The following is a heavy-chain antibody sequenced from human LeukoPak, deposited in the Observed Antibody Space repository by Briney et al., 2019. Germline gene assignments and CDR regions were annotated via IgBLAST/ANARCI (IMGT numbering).Heavy chain of an antibody. V-gene: IGHV3-23*01. Sequence: GGSLRLSCAASGFTFSSYAMSWVRQAPGKGLEWVSGISNGGGATYYADSVKGRFTISRDNSKNTLFLQMNSLRAEDTAVYFCAKVLTGSQDYWGQGTLVTVSS. D-gene: IGHD7-27*01. CDR2: ISNGGGAT. J-gene: IGHJ4*02. CDR3: AKVLTGSQDY. CDR1: GFTFSSYA.